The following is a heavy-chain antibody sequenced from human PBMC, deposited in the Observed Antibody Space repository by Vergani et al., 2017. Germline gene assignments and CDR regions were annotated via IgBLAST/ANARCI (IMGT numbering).Heavy chain of an antibody. CDR3: ARHSTVEWLVKLGWIDP. CDR2: IYYSGST. CDR1: GASIRSSNYY. V-gene: IGHV4-39*01. D-gene: IGHD6-19*01. J-gene: IGHJ5*02. Sequence: QLQLQESGPGLVKPSATLSLTCSVSGASIRSSNYYWGWIRQPPGKGLDWIASIYYSGSTYYNPSLKSRVTISVTTSKNQFSLMLGSVTAADTAVYFCARHSTVEWLVKLGWIDPWGQGILVTVSS.